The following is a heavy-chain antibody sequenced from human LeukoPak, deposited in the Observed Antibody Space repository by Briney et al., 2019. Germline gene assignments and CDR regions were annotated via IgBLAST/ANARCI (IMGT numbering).Heavy chain of an antibody. D-gene: IGHD5-12*01. CDR1: GFTFTNYA. Sequence: GGSLRLSCAASGFTFTNYAMNWVRQAPGRGLEWVSGISHSGDKTYYADSVKGRFTISRDNSKNTLYLQMNSLRAEDMALYYCAKTYSGYDGADYWGQGTLVTVSS. CDR3: AKTYSGYDGADY. J-gene: IGHJ4*02. V-gene: IGHV3-23*01. CDR2: ISHSGDKT.